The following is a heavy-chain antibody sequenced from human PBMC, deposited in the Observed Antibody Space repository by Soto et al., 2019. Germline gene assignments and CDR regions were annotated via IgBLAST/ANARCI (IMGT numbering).Heavy chain of an antibody. D-gene: IGHD3-10*01. CDR2: INSDGSST. Sequence: GGSLRLSCAASGFTFSSYWMHWVRQAPGKGLVWVSRINSDGSSTSYADSVKGRFTISRDNAKNTLYLQMNSLRAEDTAVYYCARDPPLLWFGEATGTYGMDVWGQGTTVTVSS. CDR3: ARDPPLLWFGEATGTYGMDV. J-gene: IGHJ6*02. V-gene: IGHV3-74*01. CDR1: GFTFSSYW.